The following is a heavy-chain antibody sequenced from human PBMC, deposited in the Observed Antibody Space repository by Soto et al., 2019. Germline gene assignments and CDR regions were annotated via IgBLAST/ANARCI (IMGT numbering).Heavy chain of an antibody. CDR3: ARGSSGWTTETAFDI. Sequence: SETLSLTCTVSGGSISSYYWSWIRQPPGKGLEWIGYIYYSGSTNYNPSLKSRVTISVDTSKNQFSLKLSSVTAADTAVYYCARGSSGWTTETAFDIWGQGTMVTVSS. V-gene: IGHV4-59*01. CDR2: IYYSGST. J-gene: IGHJ3*02. CDR1: GGSISSYY. D-gene: IGHD6-25*01.